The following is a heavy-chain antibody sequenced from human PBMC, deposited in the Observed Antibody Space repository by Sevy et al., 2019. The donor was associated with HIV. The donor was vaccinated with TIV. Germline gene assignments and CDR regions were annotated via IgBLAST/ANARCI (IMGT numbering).Heavy chain of an antibody. Sequence: GGSLRLSCAASGFTFDDYAMHWVRQAPGKGLEWVSGNSWNSGSIGYADSVKGRFTISRDNAKNSLYLQMNSLRAEDTALYYCAKDLGGTMVRGVIVEPGPFDYWGQGTLVTVSS. CDR3: AKDLGGTMVRGVIVEPGPFDY. D-gene: IGHD3-10*01. CDR2: NSWNSGSI. CDR1: GFTFDDYA. V-gene: IGHV3-9*01. J-gene: IGHJ4*02.